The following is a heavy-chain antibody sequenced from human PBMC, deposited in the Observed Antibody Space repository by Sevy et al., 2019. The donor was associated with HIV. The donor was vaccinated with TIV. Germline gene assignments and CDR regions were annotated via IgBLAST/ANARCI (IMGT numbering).Heavy chain of an antibody. Sequence: GGSLRLSCAASGFIFSSYGMHWVRQAPGKGLEWVTFIRNDGSTKYYSDSVRGRFAIYRDNSKSTVYLQMNSLRPEDKAVYYCVKGPHPAVTTSYGLDVWGQGTTVTVSS. CDR2: IRNDGSTK. CDR3: VKGPHPAVTTSYGLDV. J-gene: IGHJ6*02. CDR1: GFIFSSYG. D-gene: IGHD4-17*01. V-gene: IGHV3-30*02.